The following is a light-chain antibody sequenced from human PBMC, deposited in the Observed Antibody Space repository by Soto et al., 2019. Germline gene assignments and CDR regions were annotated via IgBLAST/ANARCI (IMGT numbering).Light chain of an antibody. CDR3: QHYNSYSEA. CDR1: QSMSNY. Sequence: DIQMAPSPSSPSASVGDRVTIPCPASQSMSNYLNWYQQKPGKAPEVLIYTASNLKSGVPSRFSGSGSGTEFTLTISSLQPDDFATYYCQHYNSYSEAFGQGTKVDIK. CDR2: TAS. J-gene: IGKJ1*01. V-gene: IGKV1-5*01.